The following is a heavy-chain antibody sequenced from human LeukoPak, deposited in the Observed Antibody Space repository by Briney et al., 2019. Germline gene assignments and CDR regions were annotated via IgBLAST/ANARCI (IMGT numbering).Heavy chain of an antibody. CDR1: GFTVSSNY. V-gene: IGHV3-53*04. Sequence: GGSLRVSCAASGFTVSSNYMSWVRQAPGNGLEWVSVIYSGGSTYYADSVKGRFTISRHNSKNTLYLQMNSLRAEDTAVYYCARDGAEGNDYWGQGTLVTVSS. CDR2: IYSGGST. CDR3: ARDGAEGNDY. J-gene: IGHJ4*02.